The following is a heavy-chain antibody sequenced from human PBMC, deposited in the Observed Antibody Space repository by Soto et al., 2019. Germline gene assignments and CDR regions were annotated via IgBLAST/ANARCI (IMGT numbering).Heavy chain of an antibody. J-gene: IGHJ3*02. CDR3: ARLYCSASSCYSVGAFDI. CDR2: IWFDGSDK. V-gene: IGHV3-33*08. CDR1: GFTFSDYY. D-gene: IGHD2-15*01. Sequence: QVQMVESGGALVKPGGSLRLSCAASGFTFSDYYISWVRQAPGRGLEWVALIWFDGSDKYYTESVKGRFTISRDNSKSTLYLQMNSLRAEDTAVYYCARLYCSASSCYSVGAFDIRGQGTMVTVSS.